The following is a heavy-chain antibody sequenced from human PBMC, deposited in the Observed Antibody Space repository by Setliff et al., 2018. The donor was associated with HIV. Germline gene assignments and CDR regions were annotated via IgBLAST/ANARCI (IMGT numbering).Heavy chain of an antibody. CDR3: ASLRRSNLFPWFGP. D-gene: IGHD6-13*01. V-gene: IGHV4-34*01. J-gene: IGHJ5*02. CDR1: GASFNDYY. Sequence: ETLSLTCAVYGASFNDYYWNWVRQPPGKGLEWIGEISQSGSAIYHPSLKSRVSMSVDTSKNQFSLKLKSVTAADTAMYYCASLRRSNLFPWFGPWGQGTLVTVSS. CDR2: ISQSGSA.